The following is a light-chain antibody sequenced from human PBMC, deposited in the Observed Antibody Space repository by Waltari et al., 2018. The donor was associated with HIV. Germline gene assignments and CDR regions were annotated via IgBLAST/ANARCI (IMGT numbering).Light chain of an antibody. V-gene: IGLV3-1*01. CDR2: KDT. CDR3: QALATWDSTSGGV. Sequence: SSGLTQPPSVSVSPGQTASISCSGHELGHKYVSWYQQKPGQSPVLLIYKDTERHSGISGRFSVSNSGNTATLNIRGAQATDEAEYFCQALATWDSTSGGVFGTGTRVTVL. CDR1: ELGHKY. J-gene: IGLJ1*01.